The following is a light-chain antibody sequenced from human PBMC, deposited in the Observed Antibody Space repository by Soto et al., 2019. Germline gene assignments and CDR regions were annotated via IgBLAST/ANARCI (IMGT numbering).Light chain of an antibody. V-gene: IGLV2-8*01. CDR3: SSYAGSNLDV. CDR1: SSDVGGYNY. Sequence: QSALTQPPSASGSPGQSVTISCTGTSSDVGGYNYVSWYQQHPGKAPKLMIYEVTKRPSGVPDRFSGSKSGNTASLTVSGLLVEDEADYYCSSYAGSNLDVFGTGTKLTVL. CDR2: EVT. J-gene: IGLJ1*01.